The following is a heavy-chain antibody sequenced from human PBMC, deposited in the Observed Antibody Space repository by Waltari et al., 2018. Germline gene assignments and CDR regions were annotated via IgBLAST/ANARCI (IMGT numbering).Heavy chain of an antibody. V-gene: IGHV4-59*08. Sequence: QLQESGPGLVKPSETLSLTCTVSGDFPSDDHCTWIRQAPGKGLEWIAYLRNTGATKCTPSLESRVTISAVTSKKQFSLRLTSVTAADTAVYYCARLPTKYYDSLGWGFFDQWGQGILVTVSS. D-gene: IGHD3-22*01. J-gene: IGHJ4*02. CDR2: LRNTGAT. CDR3: ARLPTKYYDSLGWGFFDQ. CDR1: GDFPSDDH.